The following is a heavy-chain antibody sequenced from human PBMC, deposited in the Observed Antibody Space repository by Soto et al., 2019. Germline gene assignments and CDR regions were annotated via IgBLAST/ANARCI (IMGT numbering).Heavy chain of an antibody. D-gene: IGHD2-8*01. V-gene: IGHV3-48*03. CDR1: GFNFGNFH. Sequence: VGSQRLCSVASGFNFGNFHMNWVRQAPGRGLEWISLISERGITTTYADSVRSRFTVSRDNAQSSLYLQMDRLTVEDTGVYYCARGGVVWGRGALVTVSS. CDR2: ISERGITT. CDR3: ARGGVV. J-gene: IGHJ4*02.